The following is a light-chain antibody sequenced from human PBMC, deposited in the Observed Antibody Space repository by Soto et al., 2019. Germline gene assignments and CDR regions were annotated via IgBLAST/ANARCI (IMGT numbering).Light chain of an antibody. V-gene: IGLV1-40*01. CDR1: SSNIGAGYD. Sequence: QSVLTQPPSVSGAPGQRVTISCTGSSSNIGAGYDVHWYQQLPGTAPKLLIYGNINRPSGVPDRLSGSKSGTSASLAITVLQAADEADYYCQSYDSSLSGYVFGTGTKVNVL. CDR2: GNI. J-gene: IGLJ1*01. CDR3: QSYDSSLSGYV.